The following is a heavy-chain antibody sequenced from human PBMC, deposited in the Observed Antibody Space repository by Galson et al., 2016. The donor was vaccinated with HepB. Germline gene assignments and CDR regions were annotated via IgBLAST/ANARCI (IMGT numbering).Heavy chain of an antibody. V-gene: IGHV3-23*01. D-gene: IGHD3-10*01. CDR1: GFPFSIYA. Sequence: SLRLSCAASGFPFSIYAMSWVRQAPGKGLAWVSAISGSGGSTYYADSVRGRFTISRDNSKNTVYLQMDSLRAEDTAVDYCARDTYGSFDPWGQGALVTVSS. CDR2: ISGSGGST. CDR3: ARDTYGSFDP. J-gene: IGHJ5*02.